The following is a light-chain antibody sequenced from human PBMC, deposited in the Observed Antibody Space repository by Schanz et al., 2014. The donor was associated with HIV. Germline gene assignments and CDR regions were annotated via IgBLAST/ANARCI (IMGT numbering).Light chain of an antibody. J-gene: IGKJ4*01. CDR1: QTVSNN. V-gene: IGKV3-15*01. Sequence: EIVMTQSPGTLSVSPGERATLSCRASQTVSNNLAWYQQKPGQAPRLLIYGASTRATGIPARFSGSGSGTEFTLTISSLQPEDFAVYYCQQYDSYPLTFGGGTTVDIK. CDR2: GAS. CDR3: QQYDSYPLT.